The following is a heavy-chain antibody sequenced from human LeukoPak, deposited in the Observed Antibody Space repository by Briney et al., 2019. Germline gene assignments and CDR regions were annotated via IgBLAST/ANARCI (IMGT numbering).Heavy chain of an antibody. CDR3: ARDHRAAYWYFDL. Sequence: SETLSLTCTVSGGSISSYYWSWIRQPPGKGLEWIGYIYYSGSTNYNPSLKSRVTISVDTSKNQFSLKLNSVTAADTAVYYCARDHRAAYWYFDLWGRGTLVTVSS. D-gene: IGHD6-13*01. J-gene: IGHJ2*01. CDR2: IYYSGST. V-gene: IGHV4-59*12. CDR1: GGSISSYY.